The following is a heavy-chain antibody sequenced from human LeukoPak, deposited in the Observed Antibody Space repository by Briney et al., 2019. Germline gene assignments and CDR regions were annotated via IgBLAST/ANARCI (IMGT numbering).Heavy chain of an antibody. CDR2: IIPIFGTA. Sequence: SVKVSCKASGGTFSSYAISWVRQAPGQGLEWMGGIIPIFGTANYAQKFQGRVTITADESTSTAYMELSSLRSEDTAVYYCARGTAMVQCYYYYMDVWGKGTTVTVSS. V-gene: IGHV1-69*13. J-gene: IGHJ6*03. CDR1: GGTFSSYA. CDR3: ARGTAMVQCYYYYMDV. D-gene: IGHD5-18*01.